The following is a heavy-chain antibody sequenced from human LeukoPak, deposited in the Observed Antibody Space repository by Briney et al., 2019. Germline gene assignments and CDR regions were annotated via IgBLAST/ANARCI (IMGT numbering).Heavy chain of an antibody. CDR2: ISSSSSYI. J-gene: IGHJ3*02. V-gene: IGHV3-21*01. D-gene: IGHD6-13*01. CDR3: ARDGPIAAAGGAFDI. Sequence: GGSLRLSCAASGFTFSSYSMNWVRRAPGKGLEWVSSISSSSSYIYYADSVKGRFTISRDNAKNSLYLQMNSLRAEDTAVYYCARDGPIAAAGGAFDIWGQGTMVTVSS. CDR1: GFTFSSYS.